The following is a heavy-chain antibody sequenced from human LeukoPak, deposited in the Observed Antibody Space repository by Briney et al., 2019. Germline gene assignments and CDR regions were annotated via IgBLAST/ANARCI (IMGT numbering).Heavy chain of an antibody. CDR2: IYSGGST. V-gene: IGHV3-66*01. CDR3: ARDQGEQQLVG. Sequence: GGSLRLSCAASGFTFSIYGMHWVRQAPGKGLEWVSLIYSGGSTSYADSVKGRFTISRDNSKNTLYLQMNSLRAEDTAVYYCARDQGEQQLVGWGQGTLVIVSS. D-gene: IGHD6-13*01. CDR1: GFTFSIYG. J-gene: IGHJ4*02.